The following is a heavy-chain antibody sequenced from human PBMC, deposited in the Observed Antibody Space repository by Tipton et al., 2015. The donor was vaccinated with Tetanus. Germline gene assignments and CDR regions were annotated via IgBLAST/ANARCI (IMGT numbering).Heavy chain of an antibody. CDR2: MYSGSGT. V-gene: IGHV3-66*01. Sequence: SLRLSCAASEFTVSNNYMSWVRQAPGKGLEWVSFMYSGSGTYYADSVKGRFTISRDKSKNTLYLQMNSLRVEDTAVYYCARVPSVLWGQGTTVIVSS. J-gene: IGHJ6*02. CDR3: ARVPSVL. D-gene: IGHD5/OR15-5a*01. CDR1: EFTVSNNY.